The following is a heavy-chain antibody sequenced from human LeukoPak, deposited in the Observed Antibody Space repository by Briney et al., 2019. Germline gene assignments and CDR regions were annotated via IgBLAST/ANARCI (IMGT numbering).Heavy chain of an antibody. D-gene: IGHD3-3*01. CDR1: GFTVSSNY. CDR3: AIIDFWSGYRFDY. J-gene: IGHJ4*02. CDR2: IYYSGST. Sequence: PGGSLRLSCAASGFTVSSNYMSWVRQPPGKGLEWIGSIYYSGSTYYNPSLKSRVTISVDTSKNQFSLKLSSVTAADTAVYYCAIIDFWSGYRFDYWGQGTLVTVSS. V-gene: IGHV4-59*05.